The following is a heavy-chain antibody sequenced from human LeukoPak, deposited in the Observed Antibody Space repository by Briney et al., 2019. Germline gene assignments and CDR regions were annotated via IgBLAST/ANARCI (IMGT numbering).Heavy chain of an antibody. CDR1: GGYTGSHY. CDR2: ISPSGTT. V-gene: IGHV4-4*07. D-gene: IGHD2/OR15-2a*01. J-gene: IGHJ5*02. CDR3: ARDFYASGFYFWFDP. Sequence: SETLSLTCSVSGGYTGSHYWSWVRQPAGKGLEWIGRISPSGTTHYNPSLGSRVTMSVDTSKNYFSLRLSSVTAADTAVYYCARDFYASGFYFWFDPWGQGILVTVSS.